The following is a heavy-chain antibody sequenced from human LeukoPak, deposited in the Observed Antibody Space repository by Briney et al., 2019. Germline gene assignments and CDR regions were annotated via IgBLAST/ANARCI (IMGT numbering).Heavy chain of an antibody. Sequence: GGSLRLSCAASGFTFSSYWMHWVRQGPGKGLVWVARINSDGSSTSYADSVKGRFTSSRDNAKNTLYLQMNSLRAEDTAAYYCTSATGTWGQGTLVTVSS. J-gene: IGHJ5*02. V-gene: IGHV3-74*01. CDR2: INSDGSST. CDR3: TSATGT. CDR1: GFTFSSYW. D-gene: IGHD1-26*01.